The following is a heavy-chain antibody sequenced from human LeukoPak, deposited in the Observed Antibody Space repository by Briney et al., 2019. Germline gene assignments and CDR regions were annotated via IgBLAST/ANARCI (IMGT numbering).Heavy chain of an antibody. CDR1: GGTFSSYA. CDR2: IIPIFGTA. V-gene: IGHV1-69*01. J-gene: IGHJ4*02. CDR3: ASTPLGYCSGGSCYYFDY. Sequence: ASVKISCKASGGTFSSYAISWVRQAPGQGLEWMGGIIPIFGTANYAQKFQGRVTITADESTSTAYMELSSLRSEDTAVYYCASTPLGYCSGGSCYYFDYWGQGTLVTVSS. D-gene: IGHD2-15*01.